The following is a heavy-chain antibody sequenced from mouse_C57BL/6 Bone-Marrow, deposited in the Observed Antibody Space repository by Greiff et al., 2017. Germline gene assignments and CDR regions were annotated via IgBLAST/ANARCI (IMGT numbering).Heavy chain of an antibody. J-gene: IGHJ3*01. V-gene: IGHV1-64*01. Sequence: QVQLQQPGAELVKPGASVTLSCKASGYTFTSYWMHWVKQRPGQGLEWSGMVHPNSGSTNYNEKFKSKATLTVDKSSSTAYMQLSSLTSEDSAVYYCARSRIYDGYYAWFAYWGQGTLVTVSA. CDR2: VHPNSGST. CDR1: GYTFTSYW. CDR3: ARSRIYDGYYAWFAY. D-gene: IGHD2-3*01.